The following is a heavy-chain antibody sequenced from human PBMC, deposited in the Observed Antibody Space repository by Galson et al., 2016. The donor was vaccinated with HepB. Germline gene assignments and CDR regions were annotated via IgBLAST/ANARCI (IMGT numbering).Heavy chain of an antibody. CDR1: GYSISRGYS. D-gene: IGHD2/OR15-2a*01. CDR3: ARQYWGGPSDY. J-gene: IGHJ4*02. V-gene: IGHV4-38-2*01. Sequence: SETLSLTCAVSGYSISRGYSWGWIRQPPGKGLEWIGSFYRDGNMYYNPSLKSRVTISVDTSKNQFSLKLSSVTAADTAVYYCARQYWGGPSDYWGQGTLVIVSS. CDR2: FYRDGNM.